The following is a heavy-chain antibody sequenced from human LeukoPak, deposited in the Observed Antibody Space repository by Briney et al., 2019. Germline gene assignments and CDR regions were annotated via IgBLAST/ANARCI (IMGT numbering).Heavy chain of an antibody. D-gene: IGHD3-22*01. CDR2: IYYSGST. Sequence: SETLSLTCTVSGGSISSGGYYWSWIRQHPGKGLEWIGYIYYSGSTYYNPSLKSRVTISVDTSKNQFSLKLSSVTAADTAVYYCAREGYYYDSSGYYLADDAFDIWGQGTMVTVSS. V-gene: IGHV4-31*03. J-gene: IGHJ3*02. CDR1: GGSISSGGYY. CDR3: AREGYYYDSSGYYLADDAFDI.